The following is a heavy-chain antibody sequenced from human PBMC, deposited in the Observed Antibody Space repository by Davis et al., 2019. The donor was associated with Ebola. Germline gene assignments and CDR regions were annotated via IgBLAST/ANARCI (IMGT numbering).Heavy chain of an antibody. Sequence: MPSETLSLTCAVYGGSFSGYYWSWIRQPPGKGLEWIGETNHSGSTNYNPSLKSRVTISVDTSKNQFSLKLSSVTAADTAVYYCARVQYDFWSGYYGLGYFDYWGQGTLVTVSS. D-gene: IGHD3-3*01. CDR2: TNHSGST. V-gene: IGHV4-34*01. J-gene: IGHJ4*02. CDR3: ARVQYDFWSGYYGLGYFDY. CDR1: GGSFSGYY.